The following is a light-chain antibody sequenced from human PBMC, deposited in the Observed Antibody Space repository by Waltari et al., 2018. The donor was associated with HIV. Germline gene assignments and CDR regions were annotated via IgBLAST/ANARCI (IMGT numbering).Light chain of an antibody. Sequence: QSELTQPPSVSAAPGQRVTISCTGSSSNLGAGYEVHWYQQVPGRAPKVVIYGNSNRPSGVPDRFSGSKSGSSASLVITGLQSEDEADYYCQSYDSNLSGLFGGGTKVTVL. CDR2: GNS. CDR1: SSNLGAGYE. J-gene: IGLJ2*01. V-gene: IGLV1-40*01. CDR3: QSYDSNLSGL.